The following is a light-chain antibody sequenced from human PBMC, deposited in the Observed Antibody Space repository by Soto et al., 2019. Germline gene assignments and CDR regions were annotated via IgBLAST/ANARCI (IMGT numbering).Light chain of an antibody. CDR2: SNN. CDR3: AAWDDSPNGVV. CDR1: SSNMGSNT. Sequence: QSVLTQPPSASGTPGQRVTISCSGSSSNMGSNTVNWYQQLPGTAPKLLIYSNNQRPSGVPDRFSGSKSGTSASLAISGLQSEDEADYYCAAWDDSPNGVVFGGGTQLTVL. J-gene: IGLJ2*01. V-gene: IGLV1-44*01.